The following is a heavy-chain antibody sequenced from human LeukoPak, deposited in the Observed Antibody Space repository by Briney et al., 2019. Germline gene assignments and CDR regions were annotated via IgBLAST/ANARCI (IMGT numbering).Heavy chain of an antibody. CDR3: ARSSITMIVVVITAPPDY. CDR1: GYTFTSYY. CDR2: INPSGGST. D-gene: IGHD3-22*01. J-gene: IGHJ4*02. V-gene: IGHV1-46*01. Sequence: GASVKVSCKASGYTFTSYYMHWVRQAPGQGLEWMGIINPSGGSTSYARKFQGRVTMTRDTSTSTVYMELSSLRSEDTAVYYCARSSITMIVVVITAPPDYWGQGTLVTVSS.